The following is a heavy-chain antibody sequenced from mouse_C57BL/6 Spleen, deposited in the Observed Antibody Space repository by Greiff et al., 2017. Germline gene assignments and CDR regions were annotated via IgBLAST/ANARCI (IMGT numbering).Heavy chain of an antibody. CDR1: GYTFTSYW. CDR3: ARGEPYYSNPFAY. Sequence: QVQLQQPGAELVKPGASVKLSCKASGYTFTSYWMLWVKQRPGQGLEWIGMIHPNSGSTNDNEKFKSKATLTVDKSSSTAYMQISSLTSEDSAVYYCARGEPYYSNPFAYWGQGTLVTVSA. J-gene: IGHJ3*01. CDR2: IHPNSGST. D-gene: IGHD2-5*01. V-gene: IGHV1-64*01.